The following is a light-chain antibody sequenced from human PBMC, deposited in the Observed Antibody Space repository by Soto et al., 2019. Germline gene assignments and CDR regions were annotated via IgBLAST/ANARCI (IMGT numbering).Light chain of an antibody. V-gene: IGKV1-39*01. Sequence: DIQMTQSPSSLSASVGDRVTITCRASQSIDTSLNWYQQKPGKAPKLLIYGASSLQSGVPLRFSGSGSGTDFTLNISSLQPEDFATYYCQQSYSIMPLTFGGGTKVEIK. CDR2: GAS. CDR3: QQSYSIMPLT. CDR1: QSIDTS. J-gene: IGKJ4*01.